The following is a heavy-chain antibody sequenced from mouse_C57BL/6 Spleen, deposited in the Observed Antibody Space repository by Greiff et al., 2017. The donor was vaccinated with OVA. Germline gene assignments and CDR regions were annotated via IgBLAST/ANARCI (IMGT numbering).Heavy chain of an antibody. V-gene: IGHV1-69*01. Sequence: VKLQQPGAELVMPGASVKLSCKASGYTFTSYWMHWVKQRPGQGLEWIGEIDPSDSYTNSNQKFKGKSTLTVAKSSSTAYMQLSSLTSEYSAVYYCARPHSIYDGYYGFAYWGQGTLVTVSA. CDR3: ARPHSIYDGYYGFAY. CDR1: GYTFTSYW. CDR2: IDPSDSYT. J-gene: IGHJ3*01. D-gene: IGHD2-3*01.